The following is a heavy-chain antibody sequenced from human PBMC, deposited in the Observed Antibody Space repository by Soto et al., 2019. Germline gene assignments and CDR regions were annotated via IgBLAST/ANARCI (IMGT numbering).Heavy chain of an antibody. CDR2: IYYSGST. CDR1: GGSISSYY. V-gene: IGHV4-59*01. J-gene: IGHJ3*02. CDR3: ARVGAARPPWAFDI. Sequence: QVQLQESGPGLVKPSETLSLTCTVSGGSISSYYWSWIRQPPGKGLEWIGYIYYSGSTNYNPSLKSRVTISVDTSKNQCSLKLSSVTAADTAVYYCARVGAARPPWAFDIWGQGTMVTVSS. D-gene: IGHD6-6*01.